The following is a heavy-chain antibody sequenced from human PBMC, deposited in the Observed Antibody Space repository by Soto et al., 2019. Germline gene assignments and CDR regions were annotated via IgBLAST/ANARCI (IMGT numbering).Heavy chain of an antibody. CDR3: ARDLAKGGGSAGFDY. CDR2: INPKSGGT. CDR1: GYTFAVYY. V-gene: IGHV1-2*02. J-gene: IGHJ4*02. D-gene: IGHD1-26*01. Sequence: ASVKVSCKASGYTFAVYYMHWVRQAPGQGLEWMGWINPKSGGTMYPQKFQGRVTMTWDTSISTAYMALTRLRSDDTAVYYCARDLAKGGGSAGFDYWGQGTLVTVSS.